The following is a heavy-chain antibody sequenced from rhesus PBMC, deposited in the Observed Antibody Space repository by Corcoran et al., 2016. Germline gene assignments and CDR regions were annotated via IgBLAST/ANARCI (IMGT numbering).Heavy chain of an antibody. Sequence: QVQLKESGPGLVKPSETLSLTCTVSGDSIISGYAWSWIRQPPGKGLEWIGYIGGYYTPFRKSRGTSSKDTSKNQFSLNLTSVTAADTAVYYCASGLNYGAPNFGLDSWGQGVVVTVSS. V-gene: IGHV4-127*01. CDR1: GDSIISGYA. J-gene: IGHJ6*01. CDR3: ASGLNYGAPNFGLDS. D-gene: IGHD1-26*01. CDR2: IGG.